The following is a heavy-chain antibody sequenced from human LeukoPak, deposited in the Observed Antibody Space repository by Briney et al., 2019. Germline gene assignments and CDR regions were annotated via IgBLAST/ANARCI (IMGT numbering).Heavy chain of an antibody. CDR3: AREAYYYDSSGYYYFDY. CDR1: GYTFTSYG. CDR2: ISAYNGNT. Sequence: ASVKVSCKASGYTFTSYGISWVRQAPGQGLERMGWISAYNGNTNYAQKLQGRVTMTTDTSTSTAYMELRSLRSDDTAVYYCAREAYYYDSSGYYYFDYWGQGTLVTVSS. V-gene: IGHV1-18*01. D-gene: IGHD3-22*01. J-gene: IGHJ4*02.